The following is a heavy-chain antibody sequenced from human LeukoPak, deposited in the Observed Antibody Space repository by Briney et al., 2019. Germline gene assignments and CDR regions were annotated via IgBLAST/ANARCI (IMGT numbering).Heavy chain of an antibody. CDR3: ARALARPAYFDY. Sequence: SETLSLTCTVSGGSISSGDYYWSWIRQPPGKGLEWIGYIYYSGSTYYNPSLKSRVTISVDTSKNQFSLKLSSVTAADTAVYYCARALARPAYFDYWGQGTLVTVSS. CDR1: GGSISSGDYY. D-gene: IGHD6-6*01. CDR2: IYYSGST. V-gene: IGHV4-30-4*02. J-gene: IGHJ4*02.